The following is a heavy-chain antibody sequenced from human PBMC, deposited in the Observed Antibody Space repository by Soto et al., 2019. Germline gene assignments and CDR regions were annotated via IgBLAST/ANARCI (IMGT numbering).Heavy chain of an antibody. J-gene: IGHJ6*02. CDR2: IYYSGST. V-gene: IGHV4-39*01. CDR1: GGSISSSSYY. D-gene: IGHD6-13*01. CDR3: ARQDSSSWYTDYYYYGMDV. Sequence: SETLSLTCTVSGGSISSSSYYWGWIRQPPGKGLEWIGIIYYSGSTYYNPSLKSRVTISVDTSKNQFSLKLSSVTAADTAVYYCARQDSSSWYTDYYYYGMDVWGQGTTVT.